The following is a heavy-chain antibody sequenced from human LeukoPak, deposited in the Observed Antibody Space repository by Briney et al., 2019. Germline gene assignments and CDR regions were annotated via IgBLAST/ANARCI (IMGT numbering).Heavy chain of an antibody. CDR3: ARGLWDYYDSSGYYSSFDY. CDR1: RFTFSSYS. Sequence: GGSLRLSCAASRFTFSSYSMTWVRQAPGKGLEWVSSISSSSTYIYYADSVKGRFTISRDNAKNSLYLQMNSLRAEDTAVYYCARGLWDYYDSSGYYSSFDYWGQGTLVTVSS. D-gene: IGHD3-22*01. V-gene: IGHV3-21*01. CDR2: ISSSSTYI. J-gene: IGHJ4*02.